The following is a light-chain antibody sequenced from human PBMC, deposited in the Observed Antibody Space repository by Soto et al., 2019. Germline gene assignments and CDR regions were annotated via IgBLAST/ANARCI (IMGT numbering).Light chain of an antibody. V-gene: IGKV3-11*01. J-gene: IGKJ2*01. CDR3: QQRSNWPSYT. CDR1: QSVSTY. CDR2: DAS. Sequence: EIVLTQSPATLSLSPGEGATLSCRASQSVSTYLAWYQQKPGQAPRLLIYDASNRATGIPARFSGSGSGTDFTLTISSLEPEHFALYYCQQRSNWPSYTFGHGTKLEI.